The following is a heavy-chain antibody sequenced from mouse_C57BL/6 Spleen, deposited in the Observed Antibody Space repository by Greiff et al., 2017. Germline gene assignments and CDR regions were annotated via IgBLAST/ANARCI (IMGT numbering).Heavy chain of an antibody. J-gene: IGHJ4*01. CDR3: ARSSGSSYYAMDY. CDR1: GYTFTSYW. Sequence: VKLVESGAELVKPGASVKLSCKASGYTFTSYWMHWVKQRPGRGLEWIGRIDPNSGGTKYNEKFKSKATLTVDKPSSTAYMQLSSLTSEDSAVYYCARSSGSSYYAMDYWGQGTSVTVSS. CDR2: IDPNSGGT. V-gene: IGHV1-72*01. D-gene: IGHD1-1*01.